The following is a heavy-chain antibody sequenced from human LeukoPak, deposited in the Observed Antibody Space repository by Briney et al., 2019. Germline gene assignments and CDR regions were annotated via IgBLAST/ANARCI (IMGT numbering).Heavy chain of an antibody. J-gene: IGHJ5*02. D-gene: IGHD6-13*01. CDR1: GGSISSYY. V-gene: IGHV4-59*01. CDR3: ARGALGSSSWYRRGWFDP. Sequence: SETLSLTCTVSGGSISSYYWSWIRQPPGKGLEWIGYIYYSGSTNYNPSLKSRVTISVDTSKNQFSLKLSSVTAADTAVYYCARGALGSSSWYRRGWFDPWGQGTLVTVSS. CDR2: IYYSGST.